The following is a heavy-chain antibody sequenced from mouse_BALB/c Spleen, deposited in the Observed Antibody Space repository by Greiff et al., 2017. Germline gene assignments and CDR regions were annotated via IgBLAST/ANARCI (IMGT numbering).Heavy chain of an antibody. V-gene: IGHV5-6-3*01. CDR2: VNSNGGST. CDR1: GFTFSSYG. CDR3: AKETLCGNYENDFDY. Sequence: EVQRVESGGGLVQPGGSLKLSCAASGFTFSSYGMPWVRQTPDKRLELVANVNSNGGSTYYPDSVKGRFTISRDNAKNTLYLQMSSLKSEDTAVYYCAKETLCGNYENDFDYWGQGTTLTVSS. D-gene: IGHD2-1*01. J-gene: IGHJ2*01.